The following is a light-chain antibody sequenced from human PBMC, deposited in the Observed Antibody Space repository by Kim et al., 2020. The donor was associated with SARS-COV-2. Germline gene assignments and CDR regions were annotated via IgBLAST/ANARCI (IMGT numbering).Light chain of an antibody. CDR1: QSVSSY. CDR3: QQRSNWTPYT. V-gene: IGKV3-11*01. CDR2: DAS. Sequence: EIVLTQSPATLSLSPGERATLSCRASQSVSSYLAWYQQKPGQAPRLLIYDASNRATGIPARFSGSGSGTDFTLTISILEPEDFAVYYCQQRSNWTPYTFGQGTKLEI. J-gene: IGKJ2*01.